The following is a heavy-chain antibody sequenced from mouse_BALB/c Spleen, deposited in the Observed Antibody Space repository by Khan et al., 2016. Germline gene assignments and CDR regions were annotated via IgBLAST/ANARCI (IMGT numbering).Heavy chain of an antibody. V-gene: IGHV1-18*01. D-gene: IGHD1-1*01. Sequence: EVELVESGPDLVKPGASVKISCKASGYSFTGYYMYWVKQSHEKSLVWIGRINPNNGGSYSNQKFKGKAILTVDKSSSTAYMELRSLTSDDSAVYYCLRDAMDYWGQGTSVTVSS. J-gene: IGHJ4*01. CDR3: LRDAMDY. CDR1: GYSFTGYY. CDR2: INPNNGGS.